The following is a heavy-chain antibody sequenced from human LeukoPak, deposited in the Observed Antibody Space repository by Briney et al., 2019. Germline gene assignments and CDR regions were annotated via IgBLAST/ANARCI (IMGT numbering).Heavy chain of an antibody. J-gene: IGHJ4*02. V-gene: IGHV4-30-2*01. D-gene: IGHD3-10*01. CDR2: INHSGST. CDR3: ARGWWIGYYGSGSTLYFDY. CDR1: GGSISSGGYY. Sequence: SQTLSLTCTVSGGSISSGGYYWSWIRQPPGKGLEWIGEINHSGSTNYNPSLKSRVTISVDTSKNQFSLKLSSVTAADTAVYYCARGWWIGYYGSGSTLYFDYWGQGTLVTVSS.